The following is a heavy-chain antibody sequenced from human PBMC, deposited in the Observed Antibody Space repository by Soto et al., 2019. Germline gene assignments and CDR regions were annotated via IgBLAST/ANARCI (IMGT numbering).Heavy chain of an antibody. D-gene: IGHD3-22*01. CDR1: GGTFSSYA. CDR3: ARVLSHYDSSGYYLTGYFDY. J-gene: IGHJ4*02. Sequence: QVQLVQSGAEVKKPGSSVKVSCKASGGTFSSYAISWVRQAPGQGLEWMGGIIPIFGTANYAQKFQGRVTITADESTSTAYMELSSLRSEDTAVYYCARVLSHYDSSGYYLTGYFDYWGQGTLVTVSS. V-gene: IGHV1-69*12. CDR2: IIPIFGTA.